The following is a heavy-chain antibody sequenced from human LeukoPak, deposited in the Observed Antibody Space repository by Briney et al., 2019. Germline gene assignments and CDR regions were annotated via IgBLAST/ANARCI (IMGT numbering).Heavy chain of an antibody. CDR1: GGTFSSYA. V-gene: IGHV1-69*04. Sequence: ASVKVSCKASGGTFSSYAISWVRQAPGQGLEWMGRIIPILGIANYAQKFQGRVTSTADKSTSTAYMELSSLRSEDTAVYYCASRYCSGGSCYSQPDAFDIWGQGTMVTVSS. CDR2: IIPILGIA. D-gene: IGHD2-15*01. J-gene: IGHJ3*02. CDR3: ASRYCSGGSCYSQPDAFDI.